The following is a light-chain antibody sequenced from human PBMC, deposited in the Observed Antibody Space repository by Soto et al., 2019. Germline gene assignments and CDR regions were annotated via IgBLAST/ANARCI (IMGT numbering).Light chain of an antibody. CDR2: WAS. J-gene: IGKJ2*01. Sequence: DIVMTQSPDSLSVSLGERATINCKSSQSVLYSSNNKNYLAWYQQRPGQPPQLLIYWASTRESEVPDRFSGSGSGTDFTRTITGLPADDVAVYYCQQSESTPPAFGQGTKVEIK. CDR3: QQSESTPPA. CDR1: QSVLYSSNNKNY. V-gene: IGKV4-1*01.